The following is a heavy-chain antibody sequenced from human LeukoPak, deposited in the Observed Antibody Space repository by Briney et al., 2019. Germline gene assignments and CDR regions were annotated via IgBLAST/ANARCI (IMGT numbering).Heavy chain of an antibody. D-gene: IGHD2-15*01. CDR1: GGPISSGGYY. CDR2: IYYSGSA. V-gene: IGHV4-31*03. Sequence: SETLSLTCTVSGGPISSGGYYWSWIRQHPGKGLEWIGYIYYSGSAYYNPSLKSRVTLSVDTSKNQFSLKLSSVTAADTAVYYCARAQYCSGGSCYKDWGQGTLVTVSS. J-gene: IGHJ4*02. CDR3: ARAQYCSGGSCYKD.